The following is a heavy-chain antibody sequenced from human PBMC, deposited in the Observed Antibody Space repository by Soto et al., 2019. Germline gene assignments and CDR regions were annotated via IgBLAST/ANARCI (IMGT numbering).Heavy chain of an antibody. CDR2: IYPGDSDT. D-gene: IGHD3-3*01. Sequence: GESLKISCKGSGYSFTSYWIGWVRQMPGKGLEWMGIIYPGDSDTRYSPSFQGQVTISADKSISTAYLQWSSLKASDTAMYYCAVSGSGYYTGIEEYYYYGMDVWGQGTTVTVSS. CDR3: AVSGSGYYTGIEEYYYYGMDV. CDR1: GYSFTSYW. V-gene: IGHV5-51*01. J-gene: IGHJ6*02.